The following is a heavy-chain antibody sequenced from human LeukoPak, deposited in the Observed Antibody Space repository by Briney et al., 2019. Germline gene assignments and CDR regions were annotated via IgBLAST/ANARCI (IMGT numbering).Heavy chain of an antibody. V-gene: IGHV1-8*01. Sequence: ASVTVSFKASGYTFTSYDINWVRQATGQGLEWMGWMNPNGGNTGYAQKFQGRVTMTRNTSISTAYMELSSLRSEDTAVYYRARGRYDFWSGYSTYGMDVWGQGTTVTVSS. CDR2: MNPNGGNT. D-gene: IGHD3-3*01. CDR1: GYTFTSYD. CDR3: ARGRYDFWSGYSTYGMDV. J-gene: IGHJ6*02.